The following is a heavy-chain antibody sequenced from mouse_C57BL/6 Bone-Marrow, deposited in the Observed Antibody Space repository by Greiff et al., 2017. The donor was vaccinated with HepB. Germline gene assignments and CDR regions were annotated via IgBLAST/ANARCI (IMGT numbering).Heavy chain of an antibody. CDR2: ISYDGSN. V-gene: IGHV3-6*01. D-gene: IGHD1-1*01. J-gene: IGHJ2*01. CDR1: GYSITSGYY. CDR3: ASSLYYYGSSDGY. Sequence: EVKLMESGPGLVKPSQSLSLTCSVTGYSITSGYYWNWIRQFPGNKLEWMGYISYDGSNNYNPSLKNRISITRDTSKNQFFLKLHSVTTEDTATYYCASSLYYYGSSDGYWGQGTTLTVSS.